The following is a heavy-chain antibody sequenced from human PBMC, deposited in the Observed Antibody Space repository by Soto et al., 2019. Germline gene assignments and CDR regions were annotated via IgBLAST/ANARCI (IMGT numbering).Heavy chain of an antibody. CDR1: GFSLSNARMG. D-gene: IGHD3-16*01. J-gene: IGHJ6*03. V-gene: IGHV2-26*01. Sequence: SGPTLVNPTETLTLTCTVSGFSLSNARMGVSWIRQPPGKALEWLAHIFSNDEKSYSTSLKSRLTISKDTSKSQVVLTMTNMDPVDTATYYCARIPVYPYYYYYYYMDVWGKGTTVTVSS. CDR2: IFSNDEK. CDR3: ARIPVYPYYYYYYYMDV.